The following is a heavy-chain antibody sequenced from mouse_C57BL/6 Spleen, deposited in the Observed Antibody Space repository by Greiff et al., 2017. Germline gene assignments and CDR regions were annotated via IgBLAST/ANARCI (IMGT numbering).Heavy chain of an antibody. D-gene: IGHD2-4*01. CDR1: GFTFSSYG. V-gene: IGHV5-6*01. CDR2: ISSGGSYT. J-gene: IGHJ4*01. CDR3: IYYDYDGAYYAMDY. Sequence: EVMLVESGGDLVKPGGSLKLSCAASGFTFSSYGMSWVRQTPDKRLEWVATISSGGSYTYYPDSVKGRFTISRDNAKNTLYLQMSSLKSEDTAMYYCIYYDYDGAYYAMDYWVQGTSVTVSS.